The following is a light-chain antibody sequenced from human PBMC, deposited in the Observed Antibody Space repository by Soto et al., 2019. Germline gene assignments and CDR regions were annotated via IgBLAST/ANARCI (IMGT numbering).Light chain of an antibody. CDR2: GAS. CDR1: QSVSSSY. J-gene: IGKJ3*01. V-gene: IGKV3-20*01. Sequence: EIALTQSPGTLSLSPGERATLSCRASQSVSSSYLAWYQQKPGQAPRLLIYGASSRATGIPDRFSGSGSGKNFTLTISRLEPEDVAVYYCQQYGRSLCTFGPGTKVDI. CDR3: QQYGRSLCT.